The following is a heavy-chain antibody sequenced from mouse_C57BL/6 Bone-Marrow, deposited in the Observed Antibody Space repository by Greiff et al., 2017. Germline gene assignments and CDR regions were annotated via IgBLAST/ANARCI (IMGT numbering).Heavy chain of an antibody. J-gene: IGHJ3*01. Sequence: QVQLQQSGAELARPGASVKLSCKASGYTFTSYGISWVKQRTGQGLEWIGEIYPRSGNTYYNEKFKGQATLTADKSSSTAYMEVRSLTSEDSAVYYCARNERFAYWGQGTLVTVSA. V-gene: IGHV1-81*01. CDR2: IYPRSGNT. CDR3: ARNERFAY. CDR1: GYTFTSYG.